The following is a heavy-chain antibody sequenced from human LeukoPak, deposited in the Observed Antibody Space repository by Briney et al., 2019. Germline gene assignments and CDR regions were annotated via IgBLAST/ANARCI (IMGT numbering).Heavy chain of an antibody. CDR3: ARPMTDYCDRSGYCGLYGL. CDR2: IIPISDSP. D-gene: IGHD3-22*01. Sequence: ASVKVSCKASGGTFMTDVFSWVRQAPGQALGWMGGIIPISDSPHSAQRFQGRVTITADKSTSTVNMELSNLTSEDTAVYYCARPMTDYCDRSGYCGLYGLWGQGTLVTVSS. CDR1: GGTFMTDV. V-gene: IGHV1-69*06. J-gene: IGHJ4*02.